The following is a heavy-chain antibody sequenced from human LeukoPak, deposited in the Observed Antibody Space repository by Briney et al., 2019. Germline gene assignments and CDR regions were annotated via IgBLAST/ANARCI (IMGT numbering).Heavy chain of an antibody. Sequence: GGSLRLSCAASGFTFSAYAMHWVRQAPGKGLDWVAFIRYDGFNEYYADSVKGRFTISRDNSKNTVYLQMNSLRAEDTAVYYCAKNLGHYDSSGFLLDYRGQGALVTVSS. CDR1: GFTFSAYA. J-gene: IGHJ4*02. D-gene: IGHD3-22*01. CDR3: AKNLGHYDSSGFLLDY. CDR2: IRYDGFNE. V-gene: IGHV3-30*02.